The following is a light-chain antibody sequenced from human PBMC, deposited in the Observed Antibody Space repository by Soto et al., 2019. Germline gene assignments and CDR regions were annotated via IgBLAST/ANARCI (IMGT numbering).Light chain of an antibody. Sequence: EIVMTQSPATLSVSPGERATLSCRASQSVRSNLAWYQQKPGQAPRLLIYGASTRATGIPATFSGSGSGTQFTLTISSLQSEDFAVYYCQQYNNWPAITVGQGTRLEIK. CDR2: GAS. CDR3: QQYNNWPAIT. CDR1: QSVRSN. V-gene: IGKV3D-15*01. J-gene: IGKJ5*01.